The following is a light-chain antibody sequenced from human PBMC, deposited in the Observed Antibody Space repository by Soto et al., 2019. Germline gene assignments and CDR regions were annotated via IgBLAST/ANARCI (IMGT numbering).Light chain of an antibody. V-gene: IGKV1-5*01. CDR1: QTISSW. Sequence: DIQMTQSPSTLSASVGDRVTITCRASQTISSWLAWYQQKPGKAPKLLIYAASTLESGVSSRFSGRGSGTEFTLTINSLQPEDFATYYCHQYHNFPRTFGQGTKVDIK. CDR2: AAS. J-gene: IGKJ1*01. CDR3: HQYHNFPRT.